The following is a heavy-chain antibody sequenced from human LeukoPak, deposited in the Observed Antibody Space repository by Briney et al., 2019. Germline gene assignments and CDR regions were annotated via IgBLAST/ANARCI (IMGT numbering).Heavy chain of an antibody. CDR3: AKAPAFCSSTNCPRLYYFDY. V-gene: IGHV3-23*01. D-gene: IGHD2-2*01. J-gene: IGHJ4*02. CDR2: VSGSGGFT. CDR1: GFTFSNYA. Sequence: GASLRLSCAASGFTFSNYAMNWVRQAPGKGLEWVSTVSGSGGFTYYADTVKGRLTISRDNSKNTLYLQMNSLRAEDTAVYHCAKAPAFCSSTNCPRLYYFDYWGQGTLVTVSS.